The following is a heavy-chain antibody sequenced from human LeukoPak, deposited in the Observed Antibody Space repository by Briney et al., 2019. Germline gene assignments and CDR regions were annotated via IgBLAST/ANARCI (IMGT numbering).Heavy chain of an antibody. Sequence: RPSETLSLTCTVSGGSISSSNHYWGWIRQPPGKGLEWIGSIYYSGSTYYNPSLTSRVTISVDTSKNQFSLKLRSVTAADTAVYHCARHWAYCSGGSCYSFDDWGQGTLVTVSS. D-gene: IGHD2-15*01. CDR2: IYYSGST. V-gene: IGHV4-39*01. CDR3: ARHWAYCSGGSCYSFDD. J-gene: IGHJ4*02. CDR1: GGSISSSNHY.